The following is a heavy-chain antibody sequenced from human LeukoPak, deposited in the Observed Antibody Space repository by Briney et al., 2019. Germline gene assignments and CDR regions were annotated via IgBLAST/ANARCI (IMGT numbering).Heavy chain of an antibody. Sequence: GASVNDSCKASGYTFTSSGISWVRQAPGQGLEGMGWIRAYNGNTNYAQKLQGRVTMTTDTSTSTAYMELRSLRSDDTAVYYCAKYSSSSNYYYGMDVWGERTTVTVSS. CDR1: GYTFTSSG. V-gene: IGHV1-18*01. CDR3: AKYSSSSNYYYGMDV. D-gene: IGHD6-13*01. J-gene: IGHJ6*04. CDR2: IRAYNGNT.